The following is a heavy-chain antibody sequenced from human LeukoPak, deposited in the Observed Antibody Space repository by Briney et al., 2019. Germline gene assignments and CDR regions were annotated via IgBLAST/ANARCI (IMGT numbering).Heavy chain of an antibody. D-gene: IGHD3-3*01. CDR3: ARANPWSEWPGFYYYYYMDV. V-gene: IGHV1-8*02. CDR2: MNPNSGNT. J-gene: IGHJ6*03. Sequence: ASVKVSCKASGYTFTSYGISWVRQAIGQGLEWMGWMNPNSGNTGYAQKFQGRVTMTRNTSISTAYMELSSLRSEDTAVYYCARANPWSEWPGFYYYYYMDVWGKGTTVTVSS. CDR1: GYTFTSYG.